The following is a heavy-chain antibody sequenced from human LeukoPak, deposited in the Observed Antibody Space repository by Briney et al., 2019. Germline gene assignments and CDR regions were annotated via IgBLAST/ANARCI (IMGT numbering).Heavy chain of an antibody. CDR3: AKVPINYYDSSGSYGYFDY. CDR1: GFTFSDYH. D-gene: IGHD3-22*01. V-gene: IGHV3-11*05. CDR2: ISLSSTYT. J-gene: IGHJ4*02. Sequence: GGSLRLSCAASGFTFSDYHMSWIRQAPGKGLEWVSYISLSSTYTDYADSVKGRFTISRDNSKNTLYLQMNSLRAEDTAVYYCAKVPINYYDSSGSYGYFDYWGQGTLVTVSS.